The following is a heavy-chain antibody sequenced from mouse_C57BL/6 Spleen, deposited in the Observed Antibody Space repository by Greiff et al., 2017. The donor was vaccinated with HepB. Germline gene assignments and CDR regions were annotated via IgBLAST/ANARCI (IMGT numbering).Heavy chain of an antibody. J-gene: IGHJ4*01. CDR2: INPNNGGT. Sequence: EVQLQQSGPELVKPGASVKISCKASGYTFTDYYMNWVKQSHGKSLEWIGDINPNNGGTSYNQKFKGKATLTVDKSSSTAYMELRSLTSEDSAVYYCARWPLYYGSSYAMDYWGQGTSVTVSS. D-gene: IGHD1-1*01. CDR3: ARWPLYYGSSYAMDY. CDR1: GYTFTDYY. V-gene: IGHV1-26*01.